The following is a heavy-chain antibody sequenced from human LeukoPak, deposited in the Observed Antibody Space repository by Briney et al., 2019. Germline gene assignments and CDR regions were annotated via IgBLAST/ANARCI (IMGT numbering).Heavy chain of an antibody. D-gene: IGHD3-22*01. CDR2: IYSSGRT. CDR1: GGSISSGSYY. V-gene: IGHV4-61*02. CDR3: ARGVDSSGYQYKGFGP. J-gene: IGHJ5*02. Sequence: SETLSLTCTVSGGSISSGSYYWSWIRQPAGKGLEWIGRIYSSGRTNYKSSLNSRVSISMDTSKNQFSLKLSFVTAADTAVYYCARGVDSSGYQYKGFGPWGQGTLVTVSS.